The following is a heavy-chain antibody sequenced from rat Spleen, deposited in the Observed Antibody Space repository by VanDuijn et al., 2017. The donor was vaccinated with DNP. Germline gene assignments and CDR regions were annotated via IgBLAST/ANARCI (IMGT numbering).Heavy chain of an antibody. CDR2: ISNTGDHT. V-gene: IGHV5-31*01. CDR3: ARIGAVTGTFDY. D-gene: IGHD5-1*01. CDR1: GFTFNNYW. Sequence: EVQLVESGGGLVQPGRSLKLSCITSGFTFNNYWMNWIRQTPGKGLEWVASISNTGDHTYYSDSVKGRFTISRDNAKSTLYLQMDSLRSEDTATYYCARIGAVTGTFDYWGQGVMVTVSS. J-gene: IGHJ2*01.